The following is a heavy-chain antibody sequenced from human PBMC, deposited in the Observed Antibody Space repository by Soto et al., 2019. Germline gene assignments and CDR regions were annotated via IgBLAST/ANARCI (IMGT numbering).Heavy chain of an antibody. J-gene: IGHJ4*02. Sequence: QVQLQQWGAGLLKPSETLSLTCAVYGGSFSGYYWSWIRQPPGKGLEWIGEINHSGSTNYNPSLTSRVTISVDTSKNQFSLKLSSVTAADTAVYYCARAVITMVRGANFDYWGQGTLVTVSS. CDR1: GGSFSGYY. CDR3: ARAVITMVRGANFDY. CDR2: INHSGST. V-gene: IGHV4-34*01. D-gene: IGHD3-10*01.